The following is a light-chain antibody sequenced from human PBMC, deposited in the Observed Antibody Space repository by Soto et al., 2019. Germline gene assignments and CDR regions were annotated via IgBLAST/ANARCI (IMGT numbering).Light chain of an antibody. CDR2: ESS. V-gene: IGLV2-8*01. Sequence: QSVLTQPPSASGSPRQSVTISCSGTSSDVGGYNYVSWYQQHPGKAPKLMIYESSKWPSGVPDCFSGSKSGNTASLDVSGLQAEDEADDYGCLYSGSNKFVVFGGGTKLTVL. CDR1: SSDVGGYNY. J-gene: IGLJ2*01. CDR3: CLYSGSNKFVV.